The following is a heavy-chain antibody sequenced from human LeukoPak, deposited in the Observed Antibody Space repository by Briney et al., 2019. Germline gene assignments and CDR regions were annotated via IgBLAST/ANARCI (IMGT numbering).Heavy chain of an antibody. J-gene: IGHJ3*02. CDR3: ARVSGMDAFDI. V-gene: IGHV3-30-3*01. CDR2: ISYDGSNK. Sequence: GGSLRLSCAASGFTLSSYAMHWVRQAPGKGLEWVAVISYDGSNKYYADSVKGRFTISRDNSKNTLYLQMNSLRAEDTAVYYCARVSGMDAFDIWGQGTMVTVSS. CDR1: GFTLSSYA. D-gene: IGHD1-14*01.